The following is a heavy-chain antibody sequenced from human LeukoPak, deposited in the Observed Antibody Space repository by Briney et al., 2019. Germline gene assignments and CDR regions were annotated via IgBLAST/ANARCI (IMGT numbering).Heavy chain of an antibody. CDR2: INHSGST. CDR3: ARARSGSYPDL. D-gene: IGHD1-26*01. CDR1: GGSFSGYY. Sequence: SETLSLTCAVYGGSFSGYYWSWIRQPPGKGLEWIGEINHSGSTNYNPSLKSRVTISVDTSKNQFSLKLSSVTAADTAVYYCARARSGSYPDLWGQGTLVTVSS. J-gene: IGHJ5*02. V-gene: IGHV4-34*01.